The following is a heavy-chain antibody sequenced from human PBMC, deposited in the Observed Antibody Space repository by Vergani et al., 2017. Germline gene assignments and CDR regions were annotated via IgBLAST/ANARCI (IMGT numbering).Heavy chain of an antibody. J-gene: IGHJ3*02. CDR1: GGSISSGSYY. CDR3: PRETRGWYDGDAVDI. CDR2: IYTSGST. D-gene: IGHD6-19*01. V-gene: IGHV4-61*02. Sequence: QVQLQESGPGLVKPSQTLSLTCTVSGGSISSGSYYWSWIRQPAGKGLELIVRIYTSGSTNYNPSLKSRVTISVDTSKHQFSLKLSSVTAADTAVYYWPRETRGWYDGDAVDIWGQGTMVTVSS.